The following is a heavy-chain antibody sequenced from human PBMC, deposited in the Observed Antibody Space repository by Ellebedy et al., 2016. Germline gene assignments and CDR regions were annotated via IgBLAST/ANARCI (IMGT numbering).Heavy chain of an antibody. J-gene: IGHJ6*02. Sequence: SETLSLTXTVSGGSISSGGYSWSWTRQPPGKGLEWIGYIYHSGSTYYNPPLKSRVTISVDRSKNPFSLKLNSVTAADTAVYYCARDPRLGRMDVWGQGTTVTVSS. CDR2: IYHSGST. V-gene: IGHV4-30-2*01. CDR3: ARDPRLGRMDV. D-gene: IGHD3-16*01. CDR1: GGSISSGGYS.